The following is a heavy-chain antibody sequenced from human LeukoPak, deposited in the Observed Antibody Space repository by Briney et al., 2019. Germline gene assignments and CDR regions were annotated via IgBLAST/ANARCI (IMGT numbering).Heavy chain of an antibody. CDR3: AKSPRGYSYGYGMGYYYYMDV. CDR2: ISGGGGST. D-gene: IGHD5-18*01. CDR1: GFTFSSYA. J-gene: IGHJ6*03. Sequence: GGSLRLSCAASGFTFSSYAMSWVRQAPGKGLEWVSAISGGGGSTYYADSVKGRFTISRDNSKNTLYLQMNSLRAEDTAVYYCAKSPRGYSYGYGMGYYYYMDVWGKGTTVTVSS. V-gene: IGHV3-23*01.